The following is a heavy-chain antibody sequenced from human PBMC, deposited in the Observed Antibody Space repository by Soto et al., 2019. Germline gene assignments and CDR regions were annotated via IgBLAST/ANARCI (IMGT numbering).Heavy chain of an antibody. J-gene: IGHJ6*02. V-gene: IGHV3-21*02. Sequence: EVRLVESGGGLVKPGGSLRLSCAASGFTFSAFSMNWVRQAPGKGLEWLAAINDDSTYIYYGDSLRGRSNISRDNAKHSLYLQIVSLRAEDTAVNYCVRDFGRYFRSGHIHVWGDGATVIVS. CDR3: VRDFGRYFRSGHIHV. CDR2: INDDSTYI. CDR1: GFTFSAFS. D-gene: IGHD3-9*01.